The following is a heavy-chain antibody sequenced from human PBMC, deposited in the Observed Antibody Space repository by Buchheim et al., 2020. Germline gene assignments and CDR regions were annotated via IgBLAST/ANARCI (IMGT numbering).Heavy chain of an antibody. CDR1: GGSISSGDYY. V-gene: IGHV4-30-4*01. J-gene: IGHJ2*01. CDR3: ARRINYDFWSGYPNWYFDL. CDR2: IYYSEST. D-gene: IGHD3-3*01. Sequence: QVQLQESGPGLVKPSQTLSLTCTVSGGSISSGDYYWSWIRQPPGKGLEWIGYIYYSESTYYNPSLKSRVTISVDTSKNQFSLKLSSVTAADTAVYYCARRINYDFWSGYPNWYFDLWGRGTL.